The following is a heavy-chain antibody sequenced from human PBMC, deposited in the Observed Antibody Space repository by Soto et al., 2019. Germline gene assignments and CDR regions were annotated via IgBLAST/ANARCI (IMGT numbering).Heavy chain of an antibody. J-gene: IGHJ4*02. CDR1: GGSISSSSYY. V-gene: IGHV4-39*01. D-gene: IGHD2-2*01. CDR3: ARLVGYCSSTSCYYFDY. CDR2: IYYSGST. Sequence: QLQLQASGPGLVKPSETLSLTCTVSGGSISSSSYYWGWIRQPPGKGLEWIGSIYYSGSTYYNPSLKSRVTISVDTSKNQFSLKLSSVTAADTAVYYCARLVGYCSSTSCYYFDYWGQGTLVTVSS.